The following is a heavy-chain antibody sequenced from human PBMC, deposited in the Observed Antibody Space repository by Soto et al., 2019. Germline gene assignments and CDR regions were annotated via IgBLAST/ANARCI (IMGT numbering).Heavy chain of an antibody. CDR3: ARHVQWLVQFDI. J-gene: IGHJ3*02. CDR2: ISGICGST. V-gene: IGHV3-23*01. CDR1: GFTFSSYA. D-gene: IGHD6-19*01. Sequence: GGSLRLSCAASGFTFSSYAMSWVRQAPGKGLEWVSAISGICGSTYYADSVKGRFTISRDNSKNTLYLQMNSLRAEDTAVYYCARHVQWLVQFDIWGQGTMVTVSS.